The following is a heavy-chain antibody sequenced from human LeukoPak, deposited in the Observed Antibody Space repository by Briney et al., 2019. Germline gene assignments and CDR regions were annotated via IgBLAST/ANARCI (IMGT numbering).Heavy chain of an antibody. CDR2: IYSGGST. J-gene: IGHJ4*02. V-gene: IGHV3-53*04. CDR1: GFTVSSNY. D-gene: IGHD2-21*01. Sequence: GGSLRLSCAASGFTVSSNYMSWVRQAPGKGLEWVSVIYSGGSTYYADSVKGRFTISRHNSKNTLYLQMNSLRAEDTAVYYCARELGGHLRAFDYWGQGTLVTVSS. CDR3: ARELGGHLRAFDY.